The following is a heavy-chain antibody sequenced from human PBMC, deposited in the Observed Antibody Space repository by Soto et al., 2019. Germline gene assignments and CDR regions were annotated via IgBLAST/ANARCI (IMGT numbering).Heavy chain of an antibody. Sequence: ASVKVSCKASGYTFTGYYMHWVRQAPGQGLEWMGWINPNSGGTNYAQKFQGWVTMTRDTSISTAYMELSSLRSDDTAVYYCATVSGRYPNAYWGQGTLVTVSS. D-gene: IGHD1-26*01. CDR3: ATVSGRYPNAY. CDR2: INPNSGGT. CDR1: GYTFTGYY. J-gene: IGHJ4*02. V-gene: IGHV1-2*04.